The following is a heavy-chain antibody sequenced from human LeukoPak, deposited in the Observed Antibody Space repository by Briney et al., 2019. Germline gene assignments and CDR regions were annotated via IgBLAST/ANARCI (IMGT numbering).Heavy chain of an antibody. CDR3: ARDSDYYGSGMNYFDY. CDR1: GFTFSSYA. D-gene: IGHD3-10*01. J-gene: IGHJ4*02. CDR2: IWYDGSNK. Sequence: GGSLRLSCAASGFTFSSYAMHWVRQAPGKGPEWVAVIWYDGSNKYYADSVKGRFTISRDNSKNTLYLQMNSLRAEDTAVYYCARDSDYYGSGMNYFDYWGQGTLVTVSS. V-gene: IGHV3-33*08.